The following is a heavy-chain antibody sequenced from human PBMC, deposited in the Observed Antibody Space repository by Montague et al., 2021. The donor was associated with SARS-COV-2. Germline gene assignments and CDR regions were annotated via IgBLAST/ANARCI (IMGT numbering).Heavy chain of an antibody. CDR3: ARRVSSVTMVVVVAYFDY. V-gene: IGHV4-4*02. CDR2: IYHSGST. D-gene: IGHD3-22*01. CDR1: GGSISSSNW. J-gene: IGHJ4*02. Sequence: SETLSLTCAVSGGSISSSNWWSWVLQPPGKGLVWFGEIYHSGSTNYNPSLQSRVTISVVKSKNQFSLKLSSVTAADTAVYYCARRVSSVTMVVVVAYFDYWGQGTLVTVSS.